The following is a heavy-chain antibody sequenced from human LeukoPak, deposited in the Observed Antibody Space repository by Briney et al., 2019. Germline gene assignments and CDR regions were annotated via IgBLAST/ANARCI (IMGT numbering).Heavy chain of an antibody. CDR3: AREVMGDFWSGYHHDAFDI. CDR2: IYHSGST. CDR1: GYSISSGYY. Sequence: PSETLSLTCTVSGYSISSGYYWGWIRQPPGKGLERIGSIYHSGSTYYNPSLKSRVTISVDTSKNQFSLKLSSVTAADTAVYYCAREVMGDFWSGYHHDAFDIWGQGTMVTVSS. J-gene: IGHJ3*02. D-gene: IGHD3-3*01. V-gene: IGHV4-38-2*02.